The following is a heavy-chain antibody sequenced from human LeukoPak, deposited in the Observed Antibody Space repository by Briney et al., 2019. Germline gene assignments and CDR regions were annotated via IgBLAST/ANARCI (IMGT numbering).Heavy chain of an antibody. CDR1: GGTFSSYA. D-gene: IGHD3-22*01. J-gene: IGHJ3*02. Sequence: SVKVSCKASGGTFSSYAISWVRQAPGQGLEWMGGVIPIFGTANYAQKFQGRVTITADESTSTAYMELSSLRSEDTAVYYCAREEMYYYDSSGSHAFDIWGQGTMVTVSS. CDR2: VIPIFGTA. V-gene: IGHV1-69*13. CDR3: AREEMYYYDSSGSHAFDI.